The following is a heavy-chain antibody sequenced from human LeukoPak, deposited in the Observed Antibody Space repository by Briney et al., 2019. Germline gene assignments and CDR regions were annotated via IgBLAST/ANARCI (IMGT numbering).Heavy chain of an antibody. J-gene: IGHJ3*02. CDR3: ARSLYSSSLRGAFDI. CDR1: GGTFSSYA. Sequence: SVKVSCKASGGTFSSYAISWVRQAPGQGLEWMEGIIPIFGTANYAQKFQGRVTITADESTSTAYMELSSLRSEDTAVYYCARSLYSSSLRGAFDIWGQGTMVTVSS. D-gene: IGHD6-13*01. V-gene: IGHV1-69*13. CDR2: IIPIFGTA.